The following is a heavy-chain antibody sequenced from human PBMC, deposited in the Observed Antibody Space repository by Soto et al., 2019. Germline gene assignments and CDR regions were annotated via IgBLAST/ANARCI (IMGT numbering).Heavy chain of an antibody. Sequence: GASVKVSCKASGFTFESSVVHWVRQARGQRLEWIGWIVVDTGNTNYAQKVQERVTISRDMSTTTAYMELSSLRSEDTAVYYCAATNTAGAPVYWGQGTQVTAPQ. CDR3: AATNTAGAPVY. CDR2: IVVDTGNT. J-gene: IGHJ4*02. V-gene: IGHV1-58*01. D-gene: IGHD1-26*01. CDR1: GFTFESSV.